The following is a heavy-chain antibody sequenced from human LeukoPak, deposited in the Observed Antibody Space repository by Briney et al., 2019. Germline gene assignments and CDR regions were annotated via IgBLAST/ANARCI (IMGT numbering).Heavy chain of an antibody. D-gene: IGHD3-3*01. CDR3: ARSEVANFGVAPNWFDP. J-gene: IGHJ5*02. CDR2: IHYRGNT. Sequence: SETLSLTCTVSGGSLSSDDYTWNWIRHLPGKGLEWIGYIHYRGNTYYNPSLKSRVTMSLAMSKNLFSLNLSSVIAADTAVYYCARSEVANFGVAPNWFDPWGQGTLVIVSS. CDR1: GGSLSSDDYT. V-gene: IGHV4-31*03.